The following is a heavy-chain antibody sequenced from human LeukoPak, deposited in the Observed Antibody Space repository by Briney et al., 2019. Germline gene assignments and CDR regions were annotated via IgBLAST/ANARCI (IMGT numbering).Heavy chain of an antibody. V-gene: IGHV1-2*02. J-gene: IGHJ6*03. CDR2: INPNSGGT. CDR3: ARGGYYYDSSGYYMDV. CDR1: GYTFTGYY. D-gene: IGHD3-22*01. Sequence: ASVKVSCKASGYTFTGYYMHWVRQAPGQGLEWMGWINPNSGGTNYAQKFQGRVTMTRDTSISTAYMELSRLRSDDTAVYYCARGGYYYDSSGYYMDVWGKGTTVTVSS.